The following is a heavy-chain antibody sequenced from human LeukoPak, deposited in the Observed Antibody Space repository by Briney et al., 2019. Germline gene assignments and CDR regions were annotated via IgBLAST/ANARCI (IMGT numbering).Heavy chain of an antibody. CDR1: GYSISSGYY. D-gene: IGHD4-17*01. CDR3: ARAHGDFYYYYYMDV. J-gene: IGHJ6*03. Sequence: SETLSLTCAVSGYSISSGYYWGWIRQPPRKGLEWIGSIYHNGNTYYNPSLKSRVTISVDTSKNQFSLKLSSVTAADTAVYYCARAHGDFYYYYYMDVWGKGTTVTISS. V-gene: IGHV4-38-2*01. CDR2: IYHNGNT.